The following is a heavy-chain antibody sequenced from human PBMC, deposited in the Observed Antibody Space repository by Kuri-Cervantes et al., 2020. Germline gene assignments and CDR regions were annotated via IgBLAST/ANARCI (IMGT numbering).Heavy chain of an antibody. CDR2: INHSGST. Sequence: ESLKISCAVYGGSFSGYYWSWIRQPPGKGLEWIGEINHSGSTNYNPSLKSRVTISVDTSKNQFSLKLSSVTAADTAVYYCARGDSSWLGYYYYYVDVWGKGTTVTVSS. D-gene: IGHD6-13*01. V-gene: IGHV4-34*01. J-gene: IGHJ6*03. CDR1: GGSFSGYY. CDR3: ARGDSSWLGYYYYYVDV.